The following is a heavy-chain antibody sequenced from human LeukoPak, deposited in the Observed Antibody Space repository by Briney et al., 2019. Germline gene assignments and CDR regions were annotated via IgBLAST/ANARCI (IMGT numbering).Heavy chain of an antibody. CDR3: ARETYSSSSVYYYYMDV. J-gene: IGHJ6*03. CDR2: IYYSGST. V-gene: IGHV4-59*01. CDR1: GGSISSYY. Sequence: PSETLSLTCTVSGGSISSYYWSWIRQPPGKGLEWIGYIYYSGSTNYNPSLKSRVTISVDTSKNQFSLKLSSVTAADTAVYYCARETYSSSSVYYYYMDVWGKGTTVTVSS. D-gene: IGHD6-6*01.